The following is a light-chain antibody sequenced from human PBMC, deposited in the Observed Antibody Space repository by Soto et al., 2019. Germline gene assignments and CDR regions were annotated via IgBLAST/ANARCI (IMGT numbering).Light chain of an antibody. CDR2: DAS. CDR1: QSISSW. Sequence: DIQMTQSPSTLSASVGDRVTITCRASQSISSWLAWYQQKPGKAPKLLIYDASSLERGVPSRFSGSGSGTEFTLTFSSLQPDDFATYYCQQYNSYSPYTFGQGNKLEIK. J-gene: IGKJ2*01. CDR3: QQYNSYSPYT. V-gene: IGKV1-5*01.